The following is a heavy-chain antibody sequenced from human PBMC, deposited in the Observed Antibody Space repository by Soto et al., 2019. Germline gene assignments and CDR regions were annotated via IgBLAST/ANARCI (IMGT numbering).Heavy chain of an antibody. Sequence: VQLVQSGAEVKKPGSSVKVSCQASGSTFSSYTVSWVRQAPGQGLEWMGRIIPVLGVTNYAPKFKGRVTISADKSKTTAYMELSSLRSGDTAVYYCARRRYCGADCYSKYYYGMDVWGQGTTVTVSS. CDR1: GSTFSSYT. CDR2: IIPVLGVT. J-gene: IGHJ6*02. CDR3: ARRRYCGADCYSKYYYGMDV. V-gene: IGHV1-69*02. D-gene: IGHD2-21*02.